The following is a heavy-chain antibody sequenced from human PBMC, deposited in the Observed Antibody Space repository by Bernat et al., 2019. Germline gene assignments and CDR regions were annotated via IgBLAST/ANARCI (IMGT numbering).Heavy chain of an antibody. J-gene: IGHJ4*02. CDR3: ARGDSTGYYYGWFDY. Sequence: QVQLQESGPGLVKPSETLSLTCTVSGGSISSYYWSWIRLPPGKGLEWIGYIFYSGSTNYNPSLKSRVTISVDTSKNQFSLKLSSVTAADTAVYYCARGDSTGYYYGWFDYWGQGTLVTVSS. CDR2: IFYSGST. V-gene: IGHV4-59*01. CDR1: GGSISSYY. D-gene: IGHD3-22*01.